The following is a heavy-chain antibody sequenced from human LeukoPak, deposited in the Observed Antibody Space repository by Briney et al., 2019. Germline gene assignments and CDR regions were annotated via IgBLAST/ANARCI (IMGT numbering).Heavy chain of an antibody. CDR3: ARAVLTEGAFDI. D-gene: IGHD3-9*01. Sequence: GGSLRLSCAASGFTFSSYEMNWVRQAPGKGLEWVSYISSSGSTIYYADSVKGRFTISRDNAKNSLYLQMNSLRAEDTAVYYCARAVLTEGAFDIWGQGTMVTVSS. CDR1: GFTFSSYE. J-gene: IGHJ3*02. CDR2: ISSSGSTI. V-gene: IGHV3-48*03.